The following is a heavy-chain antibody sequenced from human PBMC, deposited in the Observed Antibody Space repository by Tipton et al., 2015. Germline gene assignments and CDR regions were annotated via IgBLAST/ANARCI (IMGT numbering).Heavy chain of an antibody. CDR2: IYYSGST. Sequence: TLSLTCAVYGGSFSGYYWSWIRQPPGKGLEWIGYIYYSGSTNYNPSLKSRVTISVDTSKNQFSLKLRSVTAADTAVYYCAREAYSSSGLIFDYWGQGTLVTVSS. J-gene: IGHJ4*02. D-gene: IGHD6-6*01. CDR3: AREAYSSSGLIFDY. V-gene: IGHV4-59*01. CDR1: GGSFSGYY.